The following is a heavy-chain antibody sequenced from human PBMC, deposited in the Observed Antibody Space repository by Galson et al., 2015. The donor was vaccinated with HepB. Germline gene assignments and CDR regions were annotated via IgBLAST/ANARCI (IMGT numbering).Heavy chain of an antibody. D-gene: IGHD3-16*01. Sequence: SVKVSCKASGYTFTSYGISWVRQAPGQGLEWMGWISAYNGNTSYAQKLQGRVTMTTDTSTSTAYMELRSLRSDDTAVYYCARDPIMITFGRLFDPWGQGTLVTVSS. V-gene: IGHV1-18*04. CDR3: ARDPIMITFGRLFDP. CDR2: ISAYNGNT. CDR1: GYTFTSYG. J-gene: IGHJ5*02.